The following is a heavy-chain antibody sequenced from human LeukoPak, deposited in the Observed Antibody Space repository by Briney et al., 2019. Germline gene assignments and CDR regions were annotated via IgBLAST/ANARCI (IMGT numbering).Heavy chain of an antibody. CDR1: GGSFSAYY. Sequence: PSETLSLTCAVSGGSFSAYYWSGIRQPPGKGLEWIGEINHSGSTNYNPSLKSRVTISVDTSKNQFSLKLSSVTAADTAVYYCARLVEAVAGTMWFDPWGQGTLVTVSS. CDR3: ARLVEAVAGTMWFDP. V-gene: IGHV4-34*01. D-gene: IGHD6-19*01. CDR2: INHSGST. J-gene: IGHJ5*02.